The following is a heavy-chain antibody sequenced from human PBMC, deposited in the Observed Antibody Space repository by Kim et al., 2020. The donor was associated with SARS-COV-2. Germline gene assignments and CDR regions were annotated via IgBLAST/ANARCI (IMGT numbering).Heavy chain of an antibody. CDR2: IREDGGRT. D-gene: IGHD6-19*01. J-gene: IGHJ1*01. CDR1: GFTFNNYA. Sequence: GGSLRLSCAASGFTFNNYAMSWVRQAPGKGLEWVAGIREDGGRTKYADSVKGRFSISRDNSKNTLYLQMDSLRAEDTAVYYCAKVSSGSRGWFEYFHHWGQGTLVAVSS. V-gene: IGHV3-23*01. CDR3: AKVSSGSRGWFEYFHH.